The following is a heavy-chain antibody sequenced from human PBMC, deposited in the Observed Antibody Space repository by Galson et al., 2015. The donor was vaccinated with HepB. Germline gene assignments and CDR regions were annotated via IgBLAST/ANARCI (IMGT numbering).Heavy chain of an antibody. V-gene: IGHV3-30*02. CDR2: IRHDGSDE. Sequence: SLRLSCAASGFTFGTYGMHWVRQAPGKGLEWVAVIRHDGSDEYYADSAKGRFIISRDNSKNSLFLQMNNLRTEDSALYYCAKDFDGSIDYWGRGTLVTVSS. J-gene: IGHJ4*02. D-gene: IGHD5-24*01. CDR3: AKDFDGSIDY. CDR1: GFTFGTYG.